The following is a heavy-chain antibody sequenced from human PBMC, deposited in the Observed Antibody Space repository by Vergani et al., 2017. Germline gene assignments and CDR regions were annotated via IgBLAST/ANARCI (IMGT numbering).Heavy chain of an antibody. CDR3: ARDDSGSYFYLLDY. CDR2: ISGSGGST. CDR1: GFTFSSYA. J-gene: IGHJ4*02. D-gene: IGHD1-26*01. V-gene: IGHV3-23*01. Sequence: EVQLLESGGGLVQPGGSLRLSCAASGFTFSSYAMSWVRQAPGKVLEWVSAISGSGGSTYYADSVMGRFTISRGNSKNTLYLQMNSLRAEDTAVYYCARDDSGSYFYLLDYWGQGTLVTVSS.